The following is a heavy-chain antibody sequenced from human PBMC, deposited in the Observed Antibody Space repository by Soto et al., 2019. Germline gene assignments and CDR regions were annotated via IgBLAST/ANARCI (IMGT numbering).Heavy chain of an antibody. CDR1: GGSISSGGYY. CDR2: IYYSGST. D-gene: IGHD1-20*01. CDR3: AICSIAGTLTDNWFDP. Sequence: QVQLQESGPGLVKPSQTLSLTCTVSGGSISSGGYYWSWIRQHPGKGLEWIGYIYYSGSTYYNPSLKSRVTISVDTSKNQFSLKLSSVTAADTAVYYCAICSIAGTLTDNWFDPWGQGTLVTVSS. J-gene: IGHJ5*02. V-gene: IGHV4-31*03.